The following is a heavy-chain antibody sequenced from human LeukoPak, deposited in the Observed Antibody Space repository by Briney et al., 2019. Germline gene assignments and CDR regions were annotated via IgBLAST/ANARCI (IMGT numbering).Heavy chain of an antibody. Sequence: SETLSLTCAVYGGSSSGYYWSWIRQPPGKGLEWIGEINHSGSTNYNPSLKSRDTISVDTSKNQFSLKLSSVTAADTAVYYCARDYGGNSDYWGQGTLVTVSS. CDR3: ARDYGGNSDY. CDR1: GGSSSGYY. V-gene: IGHV4-34*01. D-gene: IGHD4-23*01. CDR2: INHSGST. J-gene: IGHJ4*02.